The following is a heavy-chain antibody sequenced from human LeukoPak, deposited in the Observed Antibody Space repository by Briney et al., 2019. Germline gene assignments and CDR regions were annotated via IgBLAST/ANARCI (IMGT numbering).Heavy chain of an antibody. Sequence: GESLKISCKGSGYRFNSYWIAWVRQTPGKGLEWIGSIYPGDSQTRYSPSFQGQVTISVDKSINTASLQWSSLKASDTAMYYCAREKMTTFTADAFDIWGQGTMVPVSS. V-gene: IGHV5-51*01. CDR1: GYRFNSYW. J-gene: IGHJ3*02. D-gene: IGHD5-24*01. CDR2: IYPGDSQT. CDR3: AREKMTTFTADAFDI.